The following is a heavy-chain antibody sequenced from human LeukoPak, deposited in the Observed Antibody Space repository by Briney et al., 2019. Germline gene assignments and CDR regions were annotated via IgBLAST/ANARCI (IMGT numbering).Heavy chain of an antibody. CDR2: MNPNSGNT. D-gene: IGHD3-22*01. J-gene: IGHJ5*02. Sequence: ASVKVSYKASGYTFTSYDINWVRQATGQGLEWMGWMNPNSGNTGYAQKFQGRVTMTRNTSISTAYMELSSLRSEDTAVYYCARGPHYYDSSGYHNNWFDPWGQGTLVTVSS. CDR3: ARGPHYYDSSGYHNNWFDP. V-gene: IGHV1-8*01. CDR1: GYTFTSYD.